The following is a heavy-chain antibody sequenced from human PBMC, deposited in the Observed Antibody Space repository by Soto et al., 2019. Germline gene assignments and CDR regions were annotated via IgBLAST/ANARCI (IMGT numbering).Heavy chain of an antibody. CDR2: IIPIFGTA. V-gene: IGHV1-69*05. D-gene: IGHD1-7*01. Sequence: QVQLVQSGAEVKKPGSSVKVSCKASGGTFSSYAISWVRQAPGQGLEWMGGIIPIFGTANYAQKFQGRVTFTXXESTSTAYMELSSLRSEDTAVYYCASHGITGTWVYYYGMDVWGQGTTVTVSS. CDR1: GGTFSSYA. J-gene: IGHJ6*02. CDR3: ASHGITGTWVYYYGMDV.